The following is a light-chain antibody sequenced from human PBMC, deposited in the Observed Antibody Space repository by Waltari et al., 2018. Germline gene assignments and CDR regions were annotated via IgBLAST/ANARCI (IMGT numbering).Light chain of an antibody. CDR1: GSDVGDCNS. CDR3: CSYSGIWV. Sequence: QSALTQPRSVSGSPGQSVTISCAGTGSDVGDCNSVSWYQQHPDKAPNLVICDVTTRPSVVPVRFSGSKSGTSASLTVSGLQAEDEADYCCCSYSGIWVFGGGTKLTVL. CDR2: DVT. V-gene: IGLV2-11*01. J-gene: IGLJ3*02.